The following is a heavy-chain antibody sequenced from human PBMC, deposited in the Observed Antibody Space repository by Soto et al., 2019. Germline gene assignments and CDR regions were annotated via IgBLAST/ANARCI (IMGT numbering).Heavy chain of an antibody. D-gene: IGHD5-12*01. Sequence: GASVKVSCKTSGDSFNYYYIHWVRQAPGQGLEWMGWINPNGGATKYAQKFQGRVTVTRDTSIRTVYMELSSLRSDDTALYYCARESGGATATLDYYYFYMDVWGKGTTVTVSS. J-gene: IGHJ6*03. CDR1: GDSFNYYY. V-gene: IGHV1-2*02. CDR3: ARESGGATATLDYYYFYMDV. CDR2: INPNGGAT.